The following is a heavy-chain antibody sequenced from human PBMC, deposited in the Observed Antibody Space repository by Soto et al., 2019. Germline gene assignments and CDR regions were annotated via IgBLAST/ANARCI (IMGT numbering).Heavy chain of an antibody. Sequence: SETLSLTCTVSGGSVSSGSYYWSWIRQPPGKGLEWIGYIYYSGSTNYNPSLKSRVTISVDTSKNQFSLKLSSVTAADTAVYYCAREGSSSLNFDYWGQGTLVTVSS. J-gene: IGHJ4*02. CDR3: AREGSSSLNFDY. CDR2: IYYSGST. D-gene: IGHD6-13*01. V-gene: IGHV4-61*01. CDR1: GGSVSSGSYY.